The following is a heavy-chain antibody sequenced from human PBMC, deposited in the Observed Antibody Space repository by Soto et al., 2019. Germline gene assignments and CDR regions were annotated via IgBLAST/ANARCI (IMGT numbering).Heavy chain of an antibody. D-gene: IGHD5-12*01. CDR1: GGSISSGGYS. CDR3: AGSYEPYYYYGMDV. V-gene: IGHV4-30-2*01. CDR2: IYHSGST. J-gene: IGHJ6*02. Sequence: SETLSLTCAVSGGSISSGGYSWGWIRQPPGKGLEWIGYIYHSGSTYYNPSLKSRVTISVDRSKNQFSLKLSSVTAADTAVYYCAGSYEPYYYYGMDVWGQGTTVTVSS.